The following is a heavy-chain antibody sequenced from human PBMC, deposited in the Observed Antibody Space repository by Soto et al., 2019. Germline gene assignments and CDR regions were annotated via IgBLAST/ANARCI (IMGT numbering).Heavy chain of an antibody. D-gene: IGHD2-21*01. CDR2: INRSGNT. J-gene: IGHJ5*02. CDR3: ARGRGEFGA. Sequence: SETLSLTCAVYGASLSDNYCTWLRQPPGKGLEWIGEINRSGNTNYNPSLRSRVTISIDTSKNQLSLNLRSVSAADTAVYYCARGRGEFGAWGQGTPVTVSS. CDR1: GASLSDNY. V-gene: IGHV4-34*01.